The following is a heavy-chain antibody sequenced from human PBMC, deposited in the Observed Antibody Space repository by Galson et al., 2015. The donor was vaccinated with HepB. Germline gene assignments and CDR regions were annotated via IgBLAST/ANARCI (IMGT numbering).Heavy chain of an antibody. V-gene: IGHV3-11*01. J-gene: IGHJ4*02. Sequence: SLRLSCAASGFSFSGYYMSWIRQAPGKGLEWISFSGRSGSPIYYADSVKGRFTISRDNAKNSLFLQMNSLRGEDTAVYYCARAKEGRGYFDYWGQGTLVTVSS. CDR2: SGRSGSPI. D-gene: IGHD3-10*01. CDR3: ARAKEGRGYFDY. CDR1: GFSFSGYY.